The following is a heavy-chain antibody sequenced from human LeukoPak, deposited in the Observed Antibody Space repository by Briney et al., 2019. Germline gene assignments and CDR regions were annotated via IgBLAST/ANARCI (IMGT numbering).Heavy chain of an antibody. CDR1: GFTFSSYG. Sequence: PGGSLRLSCAASGFTFSSYGMHWVRQAPGKGLEWVAVIWYDGTNKYYADSVKGRFTISRDSSKNTLYLQMNSLRAEETAAYYCARGGSGSGSLDYWGQGTLVTVSS. D-gene: IGHD3-10*01. V-gene: IGHV3-33*01. J-gene: IGHJ4*02. CDR2: IWYDGTNK. CDR3: ARGGSGSGSLDY.